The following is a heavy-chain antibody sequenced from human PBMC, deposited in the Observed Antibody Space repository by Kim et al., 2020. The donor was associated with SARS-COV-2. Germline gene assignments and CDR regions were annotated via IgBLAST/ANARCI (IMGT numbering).Heavy chain of an antibody. CDR1: GGSISSSSYY. CDR3: ARPRYSSSWYGYYYYGMDV. CDR2: IYYSGST. Sequence: SETLSLTCTVSGGSISSSSYYWGWIRQPPGKGLEWIGSIYYSGSTYYNPSLKSRVTISVDTSKNQFSLKLSSVTAADTAVYYCARPRYSSSWYGYYYYGMDVWGQGTTVTVSS. V-gene: IGHV4-39*01. D-gene: IGHD6-13*01. J-gene: IGHJ6*02.